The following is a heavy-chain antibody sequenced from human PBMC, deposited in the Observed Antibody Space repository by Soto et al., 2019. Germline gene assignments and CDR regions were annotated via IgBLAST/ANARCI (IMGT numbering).Heavy chain of an antibody. CDR2: IWYDGSNK. CDR3: AREDYYYDSSGYSYYFEY. D-gene: IGHD3-22*01. V-gene: IGHV3-33*01. J-gene: IGHJ4*02. CDR1: GFTFSSYG. Sequence: QVQLVESGGGVVQPGRSLRLSCAASGFTFSSYGMHWVRQAPGKGLEWVAVIWYDGSNKYYADSVKGRFTISRDNSKNTLYLLMNSLRAEDTAVYYCAREDYYYDSSGYSYYFEYWGQGTLVTVSS.